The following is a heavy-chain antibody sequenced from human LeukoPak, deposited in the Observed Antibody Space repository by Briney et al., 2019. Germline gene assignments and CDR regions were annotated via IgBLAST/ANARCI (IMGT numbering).Heavy chain of an antibody. Sequence: PGGSLRLSCAPSGFTLSSYAMSWVRQAPGTGVEGVSAISGSGSSTFYTDSVKGRFTITRENSKNTLYLQMNSLRAEGTAFYYCAKGSAQYYFDSWGQGTLVTVSS. D-gene: IGHD3-10*01. CDR2: ISGSGSST. CDR3: AKGSAQYYFDS. CDR1: GFTLSSYA. V-gene: IGHV3-23*01. J-gene: IGHJ4*02.